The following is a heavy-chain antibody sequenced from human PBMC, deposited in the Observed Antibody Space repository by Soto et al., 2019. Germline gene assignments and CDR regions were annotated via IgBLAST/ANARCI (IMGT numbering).Heavy chain of an antibody. V-gene: IGHV4-31*03. D-gene: IGHD3-10*01. J-gene: IGHJ4*02. CDR2: IYYTGST. Sequence: QVQLQESGPGLVKPSQTLSLTCTVSGGSIYTGAYYWSWIRQHPGSGPEWIGYIYYTGSTYYNPALMSRLTRSVDTSEKQFSLKLTSVTAADSAVYYCARIISGRYYGLILDRGQGTRVTVSS. CDR3: ARIISGRYYGLILD. CDR1: GGSIYTGAYY.